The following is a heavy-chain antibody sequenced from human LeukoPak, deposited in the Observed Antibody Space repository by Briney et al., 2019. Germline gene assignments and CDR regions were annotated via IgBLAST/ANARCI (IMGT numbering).Heavy chain of an antibody. CDR3: ARGRRYDSSGHDHHWFDP. J-gene: IGHJ5*02. CDR2: ISAYNGNT. CDR1: GYTFTSYG. D-gene: IGHD3-22*01. V-gene: IGHV1-18*01. Sequence: ASVKVSCKASGYTFTSYGISWVRQAPGQGLEWMGWISAYNGNTNYAQKLQGRVTMTTDTSTSTAYMELRSLRSDDTAVYHCARGRRYDSSGHDHHWFDPWGQGTLVTVSS.